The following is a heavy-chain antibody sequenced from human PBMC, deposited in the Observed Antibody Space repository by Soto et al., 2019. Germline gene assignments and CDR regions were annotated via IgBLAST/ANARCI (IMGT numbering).Heavy chain of an antibody. CDR3: ARYRAGHLDY. V-gene: IGHV4-61*02. CDR1: GDSISSSSYF. CDR2: IYSSGSA. Sequence: SETLSLTCTVSGDSISSSSYFWSWIRQPAGKGLEWIGRIYSSGSANYNPSLQSRVTMSVDTSKNQFSLKLYSVTAADTAMYYCARYRAGHLDYWGQGTLVTVSS. J-gene: IGHJ4*02.